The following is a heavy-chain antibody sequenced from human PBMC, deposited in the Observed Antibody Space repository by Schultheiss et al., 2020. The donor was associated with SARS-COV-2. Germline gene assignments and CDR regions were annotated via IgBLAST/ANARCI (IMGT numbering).Heavy chain of an antibody. CDR2: ISYDGSNK. V-gene: IGHV3-30*04. D-gene: IGHD3-10*01. CDR1: GFTFSSYA. J-gene: IGHJ6*02. Sequence: GGSLRLSCAASGFTFSSYAMHWVRQAPGKGLEWVAVISYDGSNKYYADSVKGRFTISRDNSKNTLYLQMNSLRAEDTAVYYCARDNYGSGAPKYYYGMDVWGQGTTVTVSS. CDR3: ARDNYGSGAPKYYYGMDV.